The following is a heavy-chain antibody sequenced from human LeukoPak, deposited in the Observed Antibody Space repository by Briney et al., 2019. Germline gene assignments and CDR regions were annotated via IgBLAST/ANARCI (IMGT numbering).Heavy chain of an antibody. D-gene: IGHD1-26*01. V-gene: IGHV4-34*01. CDR3: ARGEVGADRNFDN. CDR2: INHSGST. CDR1: GESFSGHY. J-gene: IGHJ4*02. Sequence: SETLSLTCAVYGESFSGHYCGWIRQPPGKGLEWIGEINHSGSTNYDPSLKSRVSISVDTSKNQFSLKLSSVPAADTAVYYCARGEVGADRNFDNWGQGTLVTVSS.